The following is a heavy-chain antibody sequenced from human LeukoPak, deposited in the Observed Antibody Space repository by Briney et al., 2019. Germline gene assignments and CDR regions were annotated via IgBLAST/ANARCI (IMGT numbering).Heavy chain of an antibody. CDR1: GYTFTGYY. CDR2: INPNSGGT. V-gene: IGHV1-2*02. D-gene: IGHD3-3*01. CDR3: ARGGITIFGVVTHFDY. Sequence: ASVKVSCKASGYTFTGYYMHWVRQAPGQGLEWMGWINPNSGGTNYAQKFQGRVTMTRDTSISTAYMELSRLRSDDTAVYYCARGGITIFGVVTHFDYWGQGTLVTVSS. J-gene: IGHJ4*02.